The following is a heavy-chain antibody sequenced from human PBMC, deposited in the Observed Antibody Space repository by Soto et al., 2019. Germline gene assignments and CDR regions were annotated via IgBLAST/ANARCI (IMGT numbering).Heavy chain of an antibody. Sequence: GGSLRLSCAASGFTFSSYAMHWVRQAPGKGLEYVSAISSNGGSTYYANSVKGRFTISRDNSKNTLYLQMGSLRAEDMAVYYCARARVNGLGSYDYIWGSYPGPLYYYYYMDVWGKGTTVTVSS. CDR2: ISSNGGST. J-gene: IGHJ6*03. CDR1: GFTFSSYA. V-gene: IGHV3-64*01. D-gene: IGHD3-16*02. CDR3: ARARVNGLGSYDYIWGSYPGPLYYYYYMDV.